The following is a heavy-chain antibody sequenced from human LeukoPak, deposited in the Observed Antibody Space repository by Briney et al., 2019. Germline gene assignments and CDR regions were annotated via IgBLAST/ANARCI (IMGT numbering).Heavy chain of an antibody. CDR2: ISSSSSYI. V-gene: IGHV3-21*01. J-gene: IGHJ6*02. Sequence: GGSLRLSCAASGFTFSSYSMNWVRQAPGKGLEWVSSISSSSSYIYYADSVKGRFTISRDNAKNSLYLQMNSLRAEDTAVYYCAREEIVVVPAAINYYYGMDVWGQGTTVTVSS. CDR1: GFTFSSYS. D-gene: IGHD2-2*02. CDR3: AREEIVVVPAAINYYYGMDV.